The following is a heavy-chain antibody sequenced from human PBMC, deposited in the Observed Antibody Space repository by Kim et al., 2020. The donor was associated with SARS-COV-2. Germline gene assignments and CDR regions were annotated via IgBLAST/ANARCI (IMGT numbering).Heavy chain of an antibody. CDR1: GFTFSSYS. J-gene: IGHJ5*02. D-gene: IGHD2-21*02. V-gene: IGHV3-21*01. CDR2: ISSSSSYI. CDR3: ASAGGHCGGDCYFSGWSFWFDP. Sequence: GGSLRLSCAASGFTFSSYSMNWVRQAPGKGLEWVSSISSSSSYIYYADSVKGRFTISRDNAKNSLYLQMNSLRAEDTAVYYCASAGGHCGGDCYFSGWSFWFDPWGQGTLVTVSS.